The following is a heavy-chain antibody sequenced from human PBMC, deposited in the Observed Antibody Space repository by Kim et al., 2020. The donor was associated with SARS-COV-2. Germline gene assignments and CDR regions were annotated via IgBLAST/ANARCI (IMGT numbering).Heavy chain of an antibody. CDR3: ARGMFRNGFDV. Sequence: GGSLRLSCAASGVSTSSSWIKWVRLPPGKGRGGVATISSDGSITNYADCVEGRFTTSRDSAENTLYLQMYSLSAEDTAVYYCARGMFRNGFDVWGQGTTVSVSS. D-gene: IGHD3-10*02. CDR2: ISSDGSIT. CDR1: GVSTSSSW. J-gene: IGHJ6*02. V-gene: IGHV3-74*01.